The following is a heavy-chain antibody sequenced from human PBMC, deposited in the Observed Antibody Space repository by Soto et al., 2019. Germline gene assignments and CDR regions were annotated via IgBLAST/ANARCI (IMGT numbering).Heavy chain of an antibody. V-gene: IGHV4-34*12. CDR2: IFYSGIT. J-gene: IGHJ4*02. Sequence: SETLSLTCAVYGASLSDNYCNWLRQPPGKGLEWIGSIFYSGITYYDPSLKSRVTISVDTSKNQFSLKLSSVTAADTAVYYCARQGRWELPPVSYWGQGILVTVSS. D-gene: IGHD1-26*01. CDR1: GASLSDNY. CDR3: ARQGRWELPPVSY.